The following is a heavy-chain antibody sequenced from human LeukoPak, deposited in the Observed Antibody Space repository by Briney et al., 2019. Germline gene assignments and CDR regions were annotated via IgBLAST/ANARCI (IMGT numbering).Heavy chain of an antibody. Sequence: SETLSLTCTVSGGSISSYYWSWIRLPPGKGLEWIGYIYYIGATYYNPSLKSRVTISLDTSKNQFSLKLSSVTAADAAVYYCARAGYSYGTGYYFDYWGQGALVTVSS. CDR3: ARAGYSYGTGYYFDY. J-gene: IGHJ4*02. CDR2: IYYIGAT. CDR1: GGSISSYY. V-gene: IGHV4-59*01. D-gene: IGHD5-18*01.